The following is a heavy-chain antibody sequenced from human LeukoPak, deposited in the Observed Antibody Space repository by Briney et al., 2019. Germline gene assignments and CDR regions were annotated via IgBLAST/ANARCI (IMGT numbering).Heavy chain of an antibody. D-gene: IGHD6-13*01. CDR1: GYTFTSYD. J-gene: IGHJ4*02. V-gene: IGHV1-69*13. CDR3: ARDWDSSSRVGY. Sequence: GASVKVSCKASGYTFTSYDINWVRQATGQGLEWMGGIIPIFGTANYAQKFQGRVTITADESTSTAYMELSSLRSEDTAVYYCARDWDSSSRVGYWGQGTLVTVSS. CDR2: IIPIFGTA.